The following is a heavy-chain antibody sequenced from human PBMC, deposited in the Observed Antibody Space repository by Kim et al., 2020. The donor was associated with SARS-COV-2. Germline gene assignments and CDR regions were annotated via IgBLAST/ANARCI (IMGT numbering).Heavy chain of an antibody. Sequence: GGSLRLSCAASGFTFDDYAMHWVRQAPGKGLEWVSGISWNSGSIGYADSVKGRFTISRDNAKNSLYLQMNSLRAEDTALYYCAKDGYSSSRGWFDPWGQG. V-gene: IGHV3-9*01. D-gene: IGHD6-13*01. CDR2: ISWNSGSI. J-gene: IGHJ5*02. CDR1: GFTFDDYA. CDR3: AKDGYSSSRGWFDP.